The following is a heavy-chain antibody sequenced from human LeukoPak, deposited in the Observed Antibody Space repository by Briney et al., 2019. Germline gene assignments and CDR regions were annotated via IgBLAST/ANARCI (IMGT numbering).Heavy chain of an antibody. CDR2: INHSGST. V-gene: IGHV4-34*01. CDR1: GGSLSGNY. CDR3: ARGRGATILGVVITRNYYIDV. D-gene: IGHD3-3*01. Sequence: SETLSLTCAVYGGSLSGNYWNWIRQSPGKGLEWIGEINHSGSTNYNPSLKSRVRMSVDTSKNQFSLKLSSATAADTAVYYCARGRGATILGVVITRNYYIDVWGKGTTVSVSS. J-gene: IGHJ6*03.